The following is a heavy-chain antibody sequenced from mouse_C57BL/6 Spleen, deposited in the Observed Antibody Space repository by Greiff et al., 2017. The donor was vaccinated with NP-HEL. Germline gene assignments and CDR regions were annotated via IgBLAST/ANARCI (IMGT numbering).Heavy chain of an antibody. CDR3: AKGGDGSQGAPYAMDY. V-gene: IGHV1-50*01. J-gene: IGHJ4*01. D-gene: IGHD2-3*01. CDR2: IDPSDSYT. Sequence: QVQLQQPGAELVKPGASVKLSCKASGYTFTSYWMQWVKQRPGQGLAWIGEIDPSDSYTNYNQKFKGKATLTVDTSSSTAYMQLISLTSADSAVYYCAKGGDGSQGAPYAMDYWGQGTSVTVSS. CDR1: GYTFTSYW.